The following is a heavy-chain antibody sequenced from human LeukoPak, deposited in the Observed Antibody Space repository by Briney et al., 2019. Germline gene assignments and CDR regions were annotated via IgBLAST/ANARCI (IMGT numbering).Heavy chain of an antibody. D-gene: IGHD6-6*01. J-gene: IGHJ6*02. V-gene: IGHV3-30*04. CDR3: ARNKPITAFFGMDV. CDR2: ISYGGTKE. Sequence: GGSLRLSCAASGFSFSDYALHWVRQAPGKGLEWVAVISYGGTKEYYAGSVKGRFTISKDNSKNTLYLQMNSLRHEDTAVYYCARNKPITAFFGMDVWGQGTTVIVSS. CDR1: GFSFSDYA.